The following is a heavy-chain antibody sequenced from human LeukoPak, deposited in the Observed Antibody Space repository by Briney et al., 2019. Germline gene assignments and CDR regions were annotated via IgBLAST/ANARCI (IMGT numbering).Heavy chain of an antibody. V-gene: IGHV1-18*01. CDR2: ISAYNGNT. CDR3: ARDRNYYGSGSYDYYYGMDV. Sequence: GASVKVSCKASGYTFTSYGISWVRQAPGQGLEWMGWISAYNGNTNYAQKLQGRVTMTTDTSTSTAYMELRSLRSDDTAVYYCARDRNYYGSGSYDYYYGMDVWGQGTTVTVSS. CDR1: GYTFTSYG. J-gene: IGHJ6*02. D-gene: IGHD3-10*01.